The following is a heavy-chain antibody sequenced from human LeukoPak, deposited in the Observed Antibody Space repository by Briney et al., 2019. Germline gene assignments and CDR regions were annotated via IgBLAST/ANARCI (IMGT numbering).Heavy chain of an antibody. V-gene: IGHV3-74*01. Sequence: GGSLRLSCAASGFTFSGYWMHWVRQAPGKGLVWVSRLNSDGSSTTYADSVKGRFTISRDNSKNTLYLQMNSLRAEDTAVYYCARDSQGFGALDYWGRGTLVTVSS. J-gene: IGHJ4*02. CDR3: ARDSQGFGALDY. CDR1: GFTFSGYW. D-gene: IGHD3-10*01. CDR2: LNSDGSST.